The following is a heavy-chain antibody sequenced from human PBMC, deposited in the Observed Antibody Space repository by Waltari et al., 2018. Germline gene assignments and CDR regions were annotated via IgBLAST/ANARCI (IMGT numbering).Heavy chain of an antibody. CDR3: ARDPMGATLYYYYGMDV. Sequence: EVQLVESGGGLIQPGGSLRLSCAASGFTVGSNYMSWVRQAPGKGLEWVSVIYSGGSTYYADSVKGRFTISRDNSKNTLYLQMNSLRAEDTAVYYCARDPMGATLYYYYGMDVWGQGTTVTVSS. J-gene: IGHJ6*02. CDR1: GFTVGSNY. V-gene: IGHV3-53*01. D-gene: IGHD1-26*01. CDR2: IYSGGST.